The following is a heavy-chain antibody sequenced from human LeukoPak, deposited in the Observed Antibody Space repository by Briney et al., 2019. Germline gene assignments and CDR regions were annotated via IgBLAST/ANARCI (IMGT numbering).Heavy chain of an antibody. Sequence: GGSLRLSCTASGFTFGDYAMSWVRQAPGKGLEWVANIKQDGSEKYYVDSVKGRFTISRDNAKNSLYLQMNSLRAEDTAVYYCAREFFGYYDSSGSRMIYYFDYWGQGTLVTVSS. CDR3: AREFFGYYDSSGSRMIYYFDY. CDR2: IKQDGSEK. V-gene: IGHV3-7*01. CDR1: GFTFGDYA. J-gene: IGHJ4*02. D-gene: IGHD3-22*01.